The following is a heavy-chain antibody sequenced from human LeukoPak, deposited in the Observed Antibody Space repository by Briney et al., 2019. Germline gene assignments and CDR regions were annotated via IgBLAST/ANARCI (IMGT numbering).Heavy chain of an antibody. V-gene: IGHV3-23*01. Sequence: GGSLRLSCAASGFNFANHAMSWVRQTAGKGLEWVSAISGGGDITYYADSVKGRFTISRDNSKDTLFLQMHSLRPGDTAVYYCAKNRGPKYYFDYWGQGTLVTVSS. J-gene: IGHJ4*02. D-gene: IGHD2/OR15-2a*01. CDR3: AKNRGPKYYFDY. CDR2: ISGGGDIT. CDR1: GFNFANHA.